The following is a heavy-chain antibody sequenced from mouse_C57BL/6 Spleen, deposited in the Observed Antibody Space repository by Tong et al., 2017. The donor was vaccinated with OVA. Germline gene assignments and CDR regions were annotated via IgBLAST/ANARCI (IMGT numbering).Heavy chain of an antibody. CDR1: GFTFSSFG. Sequence: EVQLQESGGGLVQPGGSRKLSCAASGFTFSSFGMHWVRQAPEKGLEWVAYISSGSSTIYYADTVKGRFTISRDNPKNTLFLQMTSRRSEDTAMYYCATGNPYYFDYWGQGATLTVSS. D-gene: IGHD2-1*01. CDR2: ISSGSSTI. V-gene: IGHV5-17*02. CDR3: ATGNPYYFDY. J-gene: IGHJ2*01.